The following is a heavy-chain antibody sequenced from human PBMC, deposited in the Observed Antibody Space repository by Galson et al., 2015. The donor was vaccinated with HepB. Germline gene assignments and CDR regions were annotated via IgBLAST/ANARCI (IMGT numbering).Heavy chain of an antibody. V-gene: IGHV1-69*04. CDR3: ARDLGRWLQQEHRQTDAFDI. CDR2: IIPILGIA. J-gene: IGHJ3*02. D-gene: IGHD5-24*01. Sequence: SVKVSCKASGGTFSSYTISWVRQAPGQGLEWMGRIIPILGIANYAQKFQGRATITADKSTSTAYMELSSLRSEDTAVYYCARDLGRWLQQEHRQTDAFDIWGQGTMVTVSS. CDR1: GGTFSSYT.